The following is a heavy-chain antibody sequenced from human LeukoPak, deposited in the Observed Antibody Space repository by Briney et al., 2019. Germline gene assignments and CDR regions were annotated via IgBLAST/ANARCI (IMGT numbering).Heavy chain of an antibody. Sequence: PGGSLRLSCGDSRITFSNYGMSWVRQAPGKGLEWVSAISGSGAGTYYADSVKGRFTISRDNSKNTLYLQMNSLRAEDTAVYYCARRAGAYSHPYDYWGQGTLVTVSS. CDR3: ARRAGAYSHPYDY. D-gene: IGHD4/OR15-4a*01. CDR2: ISGSGAGT. V-gene: IGHV3-23*01. J-gene: IGHJ4*02. CDR1: RITFSNYG.